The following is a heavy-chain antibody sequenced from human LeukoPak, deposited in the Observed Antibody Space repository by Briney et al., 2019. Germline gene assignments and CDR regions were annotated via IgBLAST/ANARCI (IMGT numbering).Heavy chain of an antibody. CDR2: IIPIFGTA. Sequence: SVKVSCKASGGTFSSYAISWVRQAPGQGLEWMGGIIPIFGTANYAQKFQGRVTITADKSTSTAYMELSSLRSEDTAVYYCARDSYEVKRGCSYGLRTPDWFDPWGQGTLVTVSS. V-gene: IGHV1-69*06. CDR1: GGTFSSYA. J-gene: IGHJ5*02. CDR3: ARDSYEVKRGCSYGLRTPDWFDP. D-gene: IGHD5-18*01.